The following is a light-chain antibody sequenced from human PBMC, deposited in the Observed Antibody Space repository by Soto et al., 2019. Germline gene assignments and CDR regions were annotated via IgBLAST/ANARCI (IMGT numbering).Light chain of an antibody. J-gene: IGLJ3*02. CDR1: GSNIGENA. CDR3: AAWDDSLKAML. CDR2: SNA. V-gene: IGLV1-44*01. Sequence: QSALTQPPSASGTPGQTVTISCSVSGSNIGENAVNWYQHLPGTAPQLLIYSNALRPSGVPHRFSGSKSGTAGSLAISGLQSEDEAHYYCAAWDDSLKAMLFGGGTKLTVL.